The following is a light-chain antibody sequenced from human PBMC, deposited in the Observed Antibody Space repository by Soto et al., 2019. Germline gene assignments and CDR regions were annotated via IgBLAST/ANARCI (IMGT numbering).Light chain of an antibody. CDR3: SSYAGASTFYV. CDR1: SSDVGTYTL. Sequence: QSALTQPASVSGSPGQSITISCTGTSSDVGTYTLVSWYQQHPGKAPKLVISEVNKRPAGVSKRFSGSKSGDTASLTISGLQAEDEADYYCSSYAGASTFYVFGTGTKLTVL. V-gene: IGLV2-23*02. J-gene: IGLJ1*01. CDR2: EVN.